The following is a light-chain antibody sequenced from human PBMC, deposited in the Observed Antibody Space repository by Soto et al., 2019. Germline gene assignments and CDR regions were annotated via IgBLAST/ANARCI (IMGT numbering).Light chain of an antibody. V-gene: IGKV1-27*01. CDR3: QKYNRTPRT. Sequence: DFQMTQSPSSLSVSVGDRVTITCRASQAISDHLDWYQHKPGKVPKLLIYEASTLQSGVPSRFSGGGSGTDFTLTISSLQPEDVATYFCQKYNRTPRTFGQGTKVELK. J-gene: IGKJ1*01. CDR1: QAISDH. CDR2: EAS.